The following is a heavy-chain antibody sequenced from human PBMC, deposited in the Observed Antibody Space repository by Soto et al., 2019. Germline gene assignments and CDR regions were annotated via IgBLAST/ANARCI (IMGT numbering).Heavy chain of an antibody. CDR2: IHYIGNT. D-gene: IGHD6-13*01. Sequence: SETLSLTCTVSGDSISSGGYYWSWIRQFPGKGLEWIGYIHYIGNTNYNPSLESRVTLSVDTSKNRISLNLTSVTAADTAVYYCARAAPASARMDVWGQGTTVTVS. V-gene: IGHV4-31*03. CDR1: GDSISSGGYY. CDR3: ARAAPASARMDV. J-gene: IGHJ6*02.